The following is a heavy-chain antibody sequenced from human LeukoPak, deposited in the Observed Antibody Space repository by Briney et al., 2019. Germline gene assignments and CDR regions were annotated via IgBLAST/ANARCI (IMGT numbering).Heavy chain of an antibody. V-gene: IGHV3-49*04. D-gene: IGHD4-11*01. J-gene: IGHJ4*02. Sequence: GGSLRLSCAASGFTFSSYEMNWVRQAPGKGLEWLGFIRSKSYGGSIEYAASVKGRFILSRDESRSIAYLQMNSLKIGDTGVYYCARERDYTTDYFDLWGQGTLVTVSS. CDR3: ARERDYTTDYFDL. CDR2: IRSKSYGGSI. CDR1: GFTFSSYE.